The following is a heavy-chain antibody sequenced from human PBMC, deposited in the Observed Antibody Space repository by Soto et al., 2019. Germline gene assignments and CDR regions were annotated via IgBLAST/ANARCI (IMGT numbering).Heavy chain of an antibody. Sequence: ASVKVSCKASGYTFNRHGIGWVRQAPGQGLEWMGWISCYNGDTEYAQKLQGRVTITRDTSASTAYMELSSLRSEDTAVYYCARGFPLWFDPWGQGTLVTVSS. CDR3: ARGFPLWFDP. CDR1: GYTFNRHG. V-gene: IGHV1-18*01. CDR2: ISCYNGDT. D-gene: IGHD3-16*02. J-gene: IGHJ5*02.